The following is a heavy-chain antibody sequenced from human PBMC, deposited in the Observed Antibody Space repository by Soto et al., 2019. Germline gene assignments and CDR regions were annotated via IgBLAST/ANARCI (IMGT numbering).Heavy chain of an antibody. J-gene: IGHJ4*02. D-gene: IGHD2-15*01. V-gene: IGHV3-74*01. CDR3: TREGYGGNSDY. CDR2: ISSDGSSV. CDR1: GFTFSSYW. Sequence: VQLVESGGGVVQPGRSLRLSCAASGFTFSSYWMHWVRQAPGKGLVWVSRISSDGSSVNYADNVKGRFTISRDNAKKTLYLQMNSLRAEDTAVYFCTREGYGGNSDYWGQGTLVTVSS.